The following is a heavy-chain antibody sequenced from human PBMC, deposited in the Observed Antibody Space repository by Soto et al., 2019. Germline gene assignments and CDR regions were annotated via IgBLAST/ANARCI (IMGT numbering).Heavy chain of an antibody. CDR3: ARRRRTTVYYGMDV. CDR1: GFTFSSYG. J-gene: IGHJ6*02. CDR2: IWYDGSNK. Sequence: PVGSLRLSCAASGFTFSSYGMHWVRQAPGKGLEWVAVIWYDGSNKYYADSVKGRFTISRDNSKNTLYLQMNSLRAEDTAVYYCARRRRTTVYYGMDVWGQGTTVTVSS. D-gene: IGHD1-1*01. V-gene: IGHV3-33*01.